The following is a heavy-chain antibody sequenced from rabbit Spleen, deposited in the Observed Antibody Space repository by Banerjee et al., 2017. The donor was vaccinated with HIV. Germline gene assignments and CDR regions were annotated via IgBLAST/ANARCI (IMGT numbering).Heavy chain of an antibody. Sequence: QSLEESGGGLVKPGASLTLTCKASGCSFNEFSFNSGYEMCWVRQAPGKGLEWVACAVAGSSDSTYSATWAKGRFTISKTSSTTVTLQMTSLTAADTATYFCASDAGTSFSTYGMDLWGPGTLVTVS. J-gene: IGHJ6*01. CDR3: ASDAGTSFSTYGMDL. V-gene: IGHV1S40*01. CDR1: GCSFNEFSFNSGYE. D-gene: IGHD8-1*01. CDR2: AVAGSSDST.